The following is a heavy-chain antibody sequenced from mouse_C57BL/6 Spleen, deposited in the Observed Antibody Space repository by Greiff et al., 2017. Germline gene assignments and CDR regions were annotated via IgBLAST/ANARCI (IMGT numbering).Heavy chain of an antibody. Sequence: VQLQQSGPELVKPGASVKISCKASGYAFSSFWMNWVKQRPGKGLEWIGRIYPGDGDTNYNGKFKGKATLTADKSSSTAYMQLSSLTSEDSAVYFCARGSSGYVGFAYWGQGTLVTVSA. CDR2: IYPGDGDT. D-gene: IGHD3-2*02. V-gene: IGHV1-82*01. J-gene: IGHJ3*01. CDR3: ARGSSGYVGFAY. CDR1: GYAFSSFW.